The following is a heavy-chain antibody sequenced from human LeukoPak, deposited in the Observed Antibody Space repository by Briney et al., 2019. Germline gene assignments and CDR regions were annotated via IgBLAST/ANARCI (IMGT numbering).Heavy chain of an antibody. CDR2: IYSGGST. V-gene: IGHV3-53*01. CDR3: ARDGCGGDCYLADY. CDR1: GFTVSSNY. Sequence: AGGSLRLSCAASGFTVSSNYMSWVRQAPGKGLEWVSVIYSGGSTYYADSVKGRFTISRDNSKNTLYLQMNSLRAEDTAVYYCARDGCGGDCYLADYWGQGTLVTVSS. J-gene: IGHJ4*02. D-gene: IGHD2-21*02.